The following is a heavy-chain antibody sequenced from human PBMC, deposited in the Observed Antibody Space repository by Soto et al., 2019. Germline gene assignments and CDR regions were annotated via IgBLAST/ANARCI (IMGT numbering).Heavy chain of an antibody. D-gene: IGHD5-12*01. Sequence: SETLSLTCAVYGGSFSGYYWSWIRQPPGKGLEWIGEINHSGSTNYNPSLKSRVPISVDTSKNQFSLKLSSVTAADTAVYYCARGWSDSGYDYPFDYWGQGTLVTVSS. V-gene: IGHV4-34*01. CDR2: INHSGST. CDR3: ARGWSDSGYDYPFDY. J-gene: IGHJ4*02. CDR1: GGSFSGYY.